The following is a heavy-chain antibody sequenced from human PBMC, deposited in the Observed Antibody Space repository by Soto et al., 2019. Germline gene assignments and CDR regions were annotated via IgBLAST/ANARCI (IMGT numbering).Heavy chain of an antibody. D-gene: IGHD2-15*01. V-gene: IGHV3-21*01. Sequence: EVQLVESGGGLVKPGGSLRLSCAASGFTFSSYTMNWVRQAPGKGLEWVSSITGSRSFIYYADSVKGRFTISRDNAKNSLYLQMNSLRAEDTAVYYCARSWSQDGVDVWGQGTTVTVSS. CDR3: ARSWSQDGVDV. J-gene: IGHJ6*02. CDR1: GFTFSSYT. CDR2: ITGSRSFI.